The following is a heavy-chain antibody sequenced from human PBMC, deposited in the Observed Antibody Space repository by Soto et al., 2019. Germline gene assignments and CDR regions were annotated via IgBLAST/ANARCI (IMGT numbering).Heavy chain of an antibody. CDR2: IIPIFGTA. V-gene: IGHV1-69*12. Sequence: QVQLVQSGAEVKKPGSSVKVSCKASGGTFSSYAISWVRQAPGQGLEWMGGIIPIFGTANYAQKFQGRVTITADESTSTAYMELSSLRSEDTAVYYCARGINPVLVAAKVPNWFDPWGQGTLVTVSS. J-gene: IGHJ5*02. CDR1: GGTFSSYA. CDR3: ARGINPVLVAAKVPNWFDP. D-gene: IGHD2-15*01.